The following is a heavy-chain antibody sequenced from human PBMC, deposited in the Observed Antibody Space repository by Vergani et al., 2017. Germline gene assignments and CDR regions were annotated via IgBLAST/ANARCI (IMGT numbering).Heavy chain of an antibody. CDR1: GCSISSGSYY. J-gene: IGHJ3*02. CDR3: ARDVEYVDSAFDAFDI. V-gene: IGHV4-61*02. CDR2: IYTSGST. Sequence: QVQLQESGPGLVKPSQTLSLTCTVSGCSISSGSYYWSWIRQPAGTGLEWIGHIYTSGSTNYNPSLKSRVTIAVDTSKNLFSLKLSSVTDADTVVYYCARDVEYVDSAFDAFDIWGQGTMVTVSS. D-gene: IGHD4-17*01.